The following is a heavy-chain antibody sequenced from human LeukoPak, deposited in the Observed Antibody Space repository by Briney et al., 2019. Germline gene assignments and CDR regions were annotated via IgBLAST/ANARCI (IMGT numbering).Heavy chain of an antibody. J-gene: IGHJ4*02. CDR2: ISYDGSNK. CDR3: ARVPRGRWLQFDY. Sequence: PGGSLRLSCAASGFTFSSYAMHWVRQAPGKGLEWVAVISYDGSNKYYADSVKGRFTISRDNSKNTLYLQMNSLRAEDTAVYYCARVPRGRWLQFDYWGQGTLVTVSS. CDR1: GFTFSSYA. D-gene: IGHD5-24*01. V-gene: IGHV3-30-3*01.